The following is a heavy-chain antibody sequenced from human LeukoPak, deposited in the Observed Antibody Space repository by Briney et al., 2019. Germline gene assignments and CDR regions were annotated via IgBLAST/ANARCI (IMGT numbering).Heavy chain of an antibody. J-gene: IGHJ5*02. CDR2: INPNSGGT. CDR1: GYTFTGYY. V-gene: IGHV1-2*06. D-gene: IGHD3-22*01. CDR3: ARGDYYDSSGQRGP. Sequence: ASVKVSCKASGYTFTGYYMHWVRQAPGQGLEWMGRINPNSGGTNYAQKFQGRVTMTRDTSISTAYMELSRLRSEDTAVYYCARGDYYDSSGQRGPWGQGTLVTVSS.